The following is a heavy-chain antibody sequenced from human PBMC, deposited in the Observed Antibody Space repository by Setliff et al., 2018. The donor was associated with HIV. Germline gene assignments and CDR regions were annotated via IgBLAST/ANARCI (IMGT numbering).Heavy chain of an antibody. CDR3: ARRVPPIPSGDLDY. D-gene: IGHD4-17*01. CDR2: INPNSGGT. J-gene: IGHJ4*02. Sequence: ASVKVSCKASGYIFISYYIHWVRQAPGQGLEWLGRINPNSGGTNYAQKFQGRVTMTRDRAISTVYMELSRLRSDDTAVYYCARRVPPIPSGDLDYWGQGTLVTVSS. V-gene: IGHV1-2*06. CDR1: GYIFISYY.